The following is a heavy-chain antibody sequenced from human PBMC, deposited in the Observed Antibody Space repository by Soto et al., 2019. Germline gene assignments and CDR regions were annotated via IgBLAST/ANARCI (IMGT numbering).Heavy chain of an antibody. CDR1: GFTFSDYY. D-gene: IGHD6-6*01. CDR2: ISSSSSYT. J-gene: IGHJ6*02. V-gene: IGHV3-11*06. Sequence: PGGSLRLSCAASGFTFSDYYMSWIRQAPGKGLEWVSYISSSSSYTNYADSVKGRFTISRDNAKNSLYLQMNSLRAEDTAVYYCARDTSERARPYYYYGMDVWGQGTTVTVSS. CDR3: ARDTSERARPYYYYGMDV.